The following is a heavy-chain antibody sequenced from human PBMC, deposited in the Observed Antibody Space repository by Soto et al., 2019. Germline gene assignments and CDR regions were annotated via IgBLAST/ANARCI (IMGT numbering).Heavy chain of an antibody. V-gene: IGHV4-59*12. CDR3: ARATRDYGDYGYFDS. D-gene: IGHD4-17*01. CDR2: IYYSGST. J-gene: IGHJ4*02. Sequence: PSETLSLTCTVSGGSISSYYWSWIRQPPGKGLEWIGYIYYSGSTNYNPSLKSRVTMSVDTSKNQFSLKLTSVTAADTAVYFCARATRDYGDYGYFDSWGQGTLVTVSS. CDR1: GGSISSYY.